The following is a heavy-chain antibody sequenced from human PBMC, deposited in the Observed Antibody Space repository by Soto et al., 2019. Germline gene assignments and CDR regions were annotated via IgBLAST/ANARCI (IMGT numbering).Heavy chain of an antibody. V-gene: IGHV3-23*01. CDR2: LSNTGRRT. J-gene: IGHJ4*02. Sequence: PGGSLRLSCVVSVFPFGANAMSWVRQAPGKGLEWVSGLSNTGRRTSYADSVKGRFNISRDNSENTVYLQMNSLRVEDTAVYYCATEMGATQGPFDNWGQGTLGTVSS. CDR3: ATEMGATQGPFDN. CDR1: VFPFGANA. D-gene: IGHD1-26*01.